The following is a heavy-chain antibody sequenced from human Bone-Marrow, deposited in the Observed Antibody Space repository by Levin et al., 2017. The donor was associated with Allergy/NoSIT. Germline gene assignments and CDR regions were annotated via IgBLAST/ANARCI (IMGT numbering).Heavy chain of an antibody. J-gene: IGHJ6*02. Sequence: GGSLRLSCAASGFTFSSYGMHWVRQAPGKGLEWVAVISYDGSNKYYADSVKGRFTISRDNSKNTLYLQMNSLRAEDTAVYYCAKVLFAYYYYGMDGWGQGTTVTVSS. D-gene: IGHD2/OR15-2a*01. CDR2: ISYDGSNK. CDR3: AKVLFAYYYYGMDG. CDR1: GFTFSSYG. V-gene: IGHV3-30*18.